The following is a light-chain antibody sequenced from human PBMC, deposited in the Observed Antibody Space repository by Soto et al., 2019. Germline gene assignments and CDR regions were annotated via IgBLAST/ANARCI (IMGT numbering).Light chain of an antibody. CDR2: EVS. V-gene: IGLV2-14*01. CDR1: SSDVGGYNY. CDR3: SSYTSSSRYV. J-gene: IGLJ1*01. Sequence: QSALTQPASVSGSPGQSITISCTGTSSDVGGYNYVSWYQQHPGKAPKLMIYEVSNRPSGVSNRFSGSKSGNTASLTISGLQAEDEADYYCSSYTSSSRYVFGTGKKVTVL.